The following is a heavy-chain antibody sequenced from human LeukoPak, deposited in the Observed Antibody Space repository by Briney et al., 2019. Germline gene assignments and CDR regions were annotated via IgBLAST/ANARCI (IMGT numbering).Heavy chain of an antibody. CDR3: ARVVGLTGYSSSWYSGYYYYMDV. V-gene: IGHV1-69*06. Sequence: SVKVSCKASGYTFTSYYMHWVRQAPGQGPEWMGGIIPIFGTTNYAQKFQDRVTITADKSTSTAYMELSSLRSEDTAVYYCARVVGLTGYSSSWYSGYYYYMDVWGKGTTVTVSS. CDR1: GYTFTSYY. D-gene: IGHD6-13*01. CDR2: IIPIFGTT. J-gene: IGHJ6*03.